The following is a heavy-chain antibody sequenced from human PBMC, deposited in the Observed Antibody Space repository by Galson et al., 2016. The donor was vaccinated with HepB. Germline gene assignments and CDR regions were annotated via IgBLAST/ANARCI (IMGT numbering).Heavy chain of an antibody. CDR2: INWNRKST. Sequence: SLRLSCAASGFIFDDYAMHWVRQVPGKGLEWVSGINWNRKSTGYADSVKGRFTISRDNAKNSLYLQMNSLRVEDTALYYWAKGRGYNWNDLTPFDYWGQGTLVTVSS. V-gene: IGHV3-9*01. CDR3: AKGRGYNWNDLTPFDY. J-gene: IGHJ4*02. CDR1: GFIFDDYA. D-gene: IGHD1-1*01.